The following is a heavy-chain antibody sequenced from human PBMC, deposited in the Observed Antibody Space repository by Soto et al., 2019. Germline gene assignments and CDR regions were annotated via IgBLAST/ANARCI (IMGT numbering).Heavy chain of an antibody. CDR2: IGTAGDT. J-gene: IGHJ6*02. D-gene: IGHD5-12*01. CDR3: ARGGGARRYYYYYGMDV. V-gene: IGHV3-13*01. CDR1: GFTFSSYD. Sequence: GGSLRLSCAASGFTFSSYDMHWVRQATGKGLEWVSAIGTAGDTYYPGSVKGRFTISRENAKNSLYLQMNSLRAGDTAVYYCARGGGARRYYYYYGMDVWGQGTKVTVSS.